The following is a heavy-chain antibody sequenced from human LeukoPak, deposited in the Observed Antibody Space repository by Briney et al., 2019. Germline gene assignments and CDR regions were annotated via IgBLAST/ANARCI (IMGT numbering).Heavy chain of an antibody. CDR3: TRFPDGVTYYGDY. Sequence: SETLSLTCTVSGYSINSAYYWGWIRQSPGKGLEWIGTLSHSGTPYYNLSLKSRLTISVDTSKNQFSLKLSSVTAADTAVYYCTRFPDGVTYYGDYWGQGILVTVSS. D-gene: IGHD3-3*01. V-gene: IGHV4-38-2*02. CDR2: LSHSGTP. CDR1: GYSINSAYY. J-gene: IGHJ4*02.